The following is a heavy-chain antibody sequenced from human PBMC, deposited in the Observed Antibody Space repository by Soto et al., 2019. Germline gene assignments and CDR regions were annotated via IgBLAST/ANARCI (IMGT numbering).Heavy chain of an antibody. J-gene: IGHJ5*02. Sequence: PSETLSLTCTVSGGSISSGGYYWSWIRQHPGKGLEWIGYIYYSGSTYYNPSLKSRVTISVDTSKNQFSLKLSSVTAADTAVYYCARDRDCSGGSCYSGFDPWGQGTLVTVSS. CDR1: GGSISSGGYY. V-gene: IGHV4-31*03. CDR3: ARDRDCSGGSCYSGFDP. D-gene: IGHD2-15*01. CDR2: IYYSGST.